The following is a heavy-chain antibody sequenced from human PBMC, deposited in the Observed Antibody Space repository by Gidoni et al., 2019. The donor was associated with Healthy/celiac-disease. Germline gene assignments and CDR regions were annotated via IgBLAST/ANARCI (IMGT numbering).Heavy chain of an antibody. CDR2: ISGSGGST. CDR1: GFTFLSYA. J-gene: IGHJ6*02. CDR3: AKYGPGVGWGWYGMDV. Sequence: EVQLLESGGGLVQPGGSLRLSCAASGFTFLSYAMSWVRQAPGKGLEWVSAISGSGGSTYYADSGKGRFTISRDNSKNTLYLQMNSLRAEDTAVYYCAKYGPGVGWGWYGMDVWGQGTTVTVSS. D-gene: IGHD3-16*01. V-gene: IGHV3-23*01.